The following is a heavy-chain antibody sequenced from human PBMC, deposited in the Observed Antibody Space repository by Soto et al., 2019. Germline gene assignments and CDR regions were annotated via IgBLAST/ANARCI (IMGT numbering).Heavy chain of an antibody. CDR2: IYYSGST. J-gene: IGHJ6*02. Sequence: SETLSLTCTVSGGSISSGGYYWSWIRQHPGKGLEWIGYIYYSGSTYYNPSLKSRVTISVDTSKNQFSLKLSSVTAADTAVYYCARDIPRGRVDYYGMDVWGQGTTVTVSS. D-gene: IGHD2-21*01. CDR3: ARDIPRGRVDYYGMDV. V-gene: IGHV4-31*03. CDR1: GGSISSGGYY.